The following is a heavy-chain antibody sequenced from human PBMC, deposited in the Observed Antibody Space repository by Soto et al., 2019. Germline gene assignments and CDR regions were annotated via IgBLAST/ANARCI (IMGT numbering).Heavy chain of an antibody. CDR1: GYSFTSYW. Sequence: GESLKISCKGSGYSFTSYWIGWVRQMPGKGLEWMGIIYPGDSDTRYSPSFQGQVTISADKSISTAYLQWSSLKASDTAMYYCAGALRREDSGRDDYYYYGMDVWGQGTTVTVSS. CDR3: AGALRREDSGRDDYYYYGMDV. CDR2: IYPGDSDT. J-gene: IGHJ6*02. V-gene: IGHV5-51*01. D-gene: IGHD2-15*01.